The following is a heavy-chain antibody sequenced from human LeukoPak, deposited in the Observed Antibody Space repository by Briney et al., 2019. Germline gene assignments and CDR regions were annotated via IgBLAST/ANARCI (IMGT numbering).Heavy chain of an antibody. V-gene: IGHV3-23*01. CDR2: ISASGGST. D-gene: IGHD3-10*01. Sequence: GGSLRLSCAASGFTFSSYSMNWVRQAPGKGLKCVSTISASGGSTYYADSVKGRFTISRDNSKKTLYLQMNSLRAEDTAVYYCATYYYRSGSPLRYFDYWGQGTLVTVSS. CDR1: GFTFSSYS. CDR3: ATYYYRSGSPLRYFDY. J-gene: IGHJ4*02.